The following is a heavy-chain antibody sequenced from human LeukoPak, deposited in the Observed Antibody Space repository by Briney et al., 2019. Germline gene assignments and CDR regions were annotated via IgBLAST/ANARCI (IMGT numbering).Heavy chain of an antibody. D-gene: IGHD2-2*01. CDR3: ARDPQPGYCSSTSCPRDYYYYGMDV. CDR1: GFTFSSCG. CDR2: ISNDGSNQ. J-gene: IGHJ6*02. Sequence: GGSLRLSCAVSGFTFSSCGMHWVRQAPGKGLEWVAVISNDGSNQIYGDSVKGRFTISRDNSKNTLYLQMNSLRAEDTAVYYCARDPQPGYCSSTSCPRDYYYYGMDVWGQGTTVTVSS. V-gene: IGHV3-30-3*01.